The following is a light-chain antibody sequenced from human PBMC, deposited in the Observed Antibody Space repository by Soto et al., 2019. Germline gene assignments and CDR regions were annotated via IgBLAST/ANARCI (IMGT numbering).Light chain of an antibody. Sequence: DIQVTQSPSSLSASGGERVTITCRASQSIGTYLNWYHQKPGKAPKLLIYEASNLQSGVPSRFSGSGSGTEFILTISSLQPDDFATYYCQQYNSYSYTFGQGTKVDIK. CDR2: EAS. V-gene: IGKV1-5*03. CDR1: QSIGTY. J-gene: IGKJ2*01. CDR3: QQYNSYSYT.